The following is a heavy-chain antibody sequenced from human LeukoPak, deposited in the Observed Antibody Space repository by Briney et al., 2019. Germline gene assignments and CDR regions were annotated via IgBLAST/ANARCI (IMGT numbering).Heavy chain of an antibody. J-gene: IGHJ4*02. CDR2: INHSGST. CDR1: GGSFSGYY. D-gene: IGHD6-19*01. Sequence: SETLSLTCAVYGGSFSGYYWSWIRQPPGKGLEWIGEINHSGSTNYNPSLKSRVTISVDTSKNQFSLKLSSVTAADTAVYYCARATGYSSGWYVRWGQGTLVTVSS. CDR3: ARATGYSSGWYVR. V-gene: IGHV4-34*01.